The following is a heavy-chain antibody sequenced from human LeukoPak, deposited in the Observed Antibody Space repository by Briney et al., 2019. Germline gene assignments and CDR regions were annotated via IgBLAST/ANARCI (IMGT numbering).Heavy chain of an antibody. Sequence: SETLSLTCTVSGGSISSYYWSWIRQPPGKGLEWIGYIYTSGSTNYNPSLESRVTISVDTSKNQFSLDLRSVTAADTAVYYCARQKCTSTSCLTKNAFDIWGQGTMVTVSS. CDR3: ARQKCTSTSCLTKNAFDI. CDR2: IYTSGST. J-gene: IGHJ3*02. CDR1: GGSISSYY. D-gene: IGHD2-2*01. V-gene: IGHV4-4*09.